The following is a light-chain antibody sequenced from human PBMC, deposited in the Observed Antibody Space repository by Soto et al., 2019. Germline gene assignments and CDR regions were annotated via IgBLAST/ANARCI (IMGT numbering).Light chain of an antibody. CDR1: SSNIGAGYD. V-gene: IGLV1-40*01. J-gene: IGLJ1*01. CDR2: DNN. Sequence: QAVVTQPPSVSGAPGQRVTISCTGSSSNIGAGYDVHWYQQLPGTAPKLLIYDNNNRPSRVPDRFSGSKSGTSASLAITGLQAEDEADYYCQSYDSSLSGYVFGTGTKLTVL. CDR3: QSYDSSLSGYV.